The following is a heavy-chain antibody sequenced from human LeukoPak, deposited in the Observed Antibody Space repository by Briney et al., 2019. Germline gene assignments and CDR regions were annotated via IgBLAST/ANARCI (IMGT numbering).Heavy chain of an antibody. CDR3: VRVRRDGSPGAFDI. CDR1: GFTFSSYC. J-gene: IGHJ3*02. CDR2: IDNDGSST. V-gene: IGHV3-74*01. D-gene: IGHD5-24*01. Sequence: GGSLRLSCAASGFTFSSYCMHWVRQVPGKGLVWVSRIDNDGSSTSYADSVKGRFTISRDNAKNTLYLQMNSMRAEDTAVYYCVRVRRDGSPGAFDIWGQGTMVTVSS.